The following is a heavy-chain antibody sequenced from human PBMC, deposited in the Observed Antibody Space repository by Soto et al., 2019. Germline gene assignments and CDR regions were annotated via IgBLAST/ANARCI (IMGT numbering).Heavy chain of an antibody. D-gene: IGHD3-22*01. Sequence: GGSLRLSCAASGFTFSSYGMHWVRQAPGKGLEWVAVISYDGSNKYYADSVKGRFTISRDNSKNTLYLQMNSLRAEDTAVYYCAKDQITMIVVAPSTVDYWGQGTLVTVSS. CDR3: AKDQITMIVVAPSTVDY. CDR2: ISYDGSNK. CDR1: GFTFSSYG. J-gene: IGHJ4*02. V-gene: IGHV3-30*18.